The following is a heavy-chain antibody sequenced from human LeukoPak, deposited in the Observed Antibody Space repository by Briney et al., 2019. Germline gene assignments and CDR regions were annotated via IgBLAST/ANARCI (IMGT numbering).Heavy chain of an antibody. CDR2: IYYSGST. CDR1: GGSISSSSYY. Sequence: SETLSLTCTVSGGSISSSSYYWGWIRQPPGKGLEWLGSIYYSGSTYYNPSLKSRVTISVDTSKNQFSLKLSSVTAADTAVYYCARQGPLYYYDSSGYLYHFDYWGQGTLVTVSS. CDR3: ARQGPLYYYDSSGYLYHFDY. J-gene: IGHJ4*02. D-gene: IGHD3-22*01. V-gene: IGHV4-39*01.